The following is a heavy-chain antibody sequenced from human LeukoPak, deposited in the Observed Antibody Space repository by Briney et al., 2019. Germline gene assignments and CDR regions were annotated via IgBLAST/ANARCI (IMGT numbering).Heavy chain of an antibody. CDR1: GGTFSSYA. CDR2: IIPIFGTA. J-gene: IGHJ4*02. CDR3: ATCARNFYCYRFDY. V-gene: IGHV1-69*13. D-gene: IGHD2-2*02. Sequence: WASVKVSCKASGGTFSSYAISWVRQAPGQGLEWMGGIIPIFGTANYAQKLQGRVTITADESTSTAYMELSSQRSEDTAVYYCATCARNFYCYRFDYWGQGTLVTVSS.